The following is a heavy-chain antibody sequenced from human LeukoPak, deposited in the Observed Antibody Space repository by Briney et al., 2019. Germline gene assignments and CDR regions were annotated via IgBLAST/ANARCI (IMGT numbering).Heavy chain of an antibody. D-gene: IGHD3-10*01. CDR1: GFTFSSYA. J-gene: IGHJ6*02. Sequence: AGSLRLSCAVSGFTFSSYAMTWVRHAPHKGLEWVSAISPSGDNTYHADSMKGRFTISRDNSKNTLYLQMNSLRAEDTALYYCARSGGMDVWGQGTTVTVSS. V-gene: IGHV3-23*01. CDR3: ARSGGMDV. CDR2: ISPSGDNT.